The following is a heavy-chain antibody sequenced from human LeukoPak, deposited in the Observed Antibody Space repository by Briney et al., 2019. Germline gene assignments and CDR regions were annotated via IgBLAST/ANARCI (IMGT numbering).Heavy chain of an antibody. D-gene: IGHD6-19*01. CDR2: ISSNGGST. Sequence: GGSLRLSCAASGFTFSSYAMHWVRQAPGKGLEYVSAISSNGGSTYYANSVKGRFTISRNNSKNTLYLQMGSLRAEDMAVYYCARAGSSGWRAQFFDYWGQGTLVTVSS. J-gene: IGHJ4*02. CDR1: GFTFSSYA. CDR3: ARAGSSGWRAQFFDY. V-gene: IGHV3-64*01.